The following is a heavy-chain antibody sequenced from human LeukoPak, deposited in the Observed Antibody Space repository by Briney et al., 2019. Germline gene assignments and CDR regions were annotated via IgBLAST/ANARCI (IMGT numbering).Heavy chain of an antibody. CDR2: INSDGSST. V-gene: IGHV3-74*01. D-gene: IGHD6-6*01. Sequence: GGSLRLSCAASGFTFSSYWMHWVRQAPGKGLVWVSRINSDGSSTSYADSVKGRFTISRDNAKNTLYLQMNSLRAEDTAVYYCARDRLPWSIAASFDLWGQGTLVTVSS. CDR3: ARDRLPWSIAASFDL. CDR1: GFTFSSYW. J-gene: IGHJ5*02.